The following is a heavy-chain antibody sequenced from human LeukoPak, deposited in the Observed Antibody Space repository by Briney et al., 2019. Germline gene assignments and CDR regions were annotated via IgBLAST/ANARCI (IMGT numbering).Heavy chain of an antibody. Sequence: PSETLSLTCAVYGGSFSGYYWNWIRQSPGKGLEWIGEINHSGSTNYNPSLESRVTISVDTSKNQFSLKLSSVTAADTAVYYCARDLGRGVNSWGQGTLVTVSS. CDR2: INHSGST. D-gene: IGHD3-10*01. J-gene: IGHJ5*02. V-gene: IGHV4-34*01. CDR3: ARDLGRGVNS. CDR1: GGSFSGYY.